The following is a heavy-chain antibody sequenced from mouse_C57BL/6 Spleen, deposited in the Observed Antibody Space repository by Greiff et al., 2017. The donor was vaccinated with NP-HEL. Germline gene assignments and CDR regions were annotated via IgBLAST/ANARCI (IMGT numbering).Heavy chain of an antibody. CDR2: ISDGGSYT. CDR1: GFTFSSYA. CDR3: ARLGAY. D-gene: IGHD4-1*01. V-gene: IGHV5-4*03. Sequence: EVMLVESGGGLVKPGGSLKLSCAASGFTFSSYAMSWVRQTPEKRLAWVATISDGGSYTYYPDTVKGRFTISRDNAKNNLYLQMSHLKSEDTAMYYCARLGAYWGQGTLVTVSA. J-gene: IGHJ3*01.